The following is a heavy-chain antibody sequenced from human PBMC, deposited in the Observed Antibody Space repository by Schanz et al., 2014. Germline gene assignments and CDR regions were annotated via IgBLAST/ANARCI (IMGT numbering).Heavy chain of an antibody. J-gene: IGHJ6*02. CDR2: ISAYNGHT. V-gene: IGHV1-18*01. Sequence: VQLVQSGAEVKRPGASVRVSCKASGYTFTSYDFNWVRQAPGQGLEWMGWISAYNGHTDYAQKLQGRVTLTTDTSTSTAYMELRSLRSDDTAVYYCARAKRFGDMDVWGQGTTVTVSS. CDR1: GYTFTSYD. D-gene: IGHD3-10*01. CDR3: ARAKRFGDMDV.